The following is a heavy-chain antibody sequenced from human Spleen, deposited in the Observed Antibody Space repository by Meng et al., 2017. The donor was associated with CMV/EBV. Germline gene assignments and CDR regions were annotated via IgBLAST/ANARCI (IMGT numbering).Heavy chain of an antibody. CDR2: INIDGSST. CDR3: ARGDWNYVFGGFDP. V-gene: IGHV3-74*01. Sequence: GESLKISCAASGFTFDDYAMHWLRQAQGKGLEWVSRINIDGSSTSYADSVKGRFTISRDNAKNTLYLQMNSLRAEDTAVYYCARGDWNYVFGGFDPWGQGTLVTVSS. CDR1: GFTFDDYA. D-gene: IGHD1-7*01. J-gene: IGHJ5*02.